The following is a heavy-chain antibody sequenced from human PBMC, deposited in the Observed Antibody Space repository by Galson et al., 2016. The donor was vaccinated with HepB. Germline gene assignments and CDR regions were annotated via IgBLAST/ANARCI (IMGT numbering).Heavy chain of an antibody. CDR3: ARHYSSTWPAGLIFDS. J-gene: IGHJ4*02. CDR1: GYTFTSYA. CDR2: IDTSNGNT. V-gene: IGHV1-18*01. D-gene: IGHD6-6*01. Sequence: SVKVSCKASGYTFTSYAISWVRQAPAQALEYLGWIDTSNGNTNYPQKFQDRVTLTTDTSTSTTYMELRSLISDDTAVYYCARHYSSTWPAGLIFDSWGPGTRATVSS.